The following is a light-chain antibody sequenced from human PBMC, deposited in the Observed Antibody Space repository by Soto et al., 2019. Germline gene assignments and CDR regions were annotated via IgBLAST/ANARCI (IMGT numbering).Light chain of an antibody. J-gene: IGLJ2*01. Sequence: QSALTQPASVSGSPGQSITISCTGTSSDVGSYNLVSWYQQHPGKAPKLMIYEGSKRPSGVSNRFSGSKSGNTASLTISGLPAEDEADYYCCSYAGSSTIVVFGGGTQLTVL. CDR3: CSYAGSSTIVV. CDR1: SSDVGSYNL. V-gene: IGLV2-23*03. CDR2: EGS.